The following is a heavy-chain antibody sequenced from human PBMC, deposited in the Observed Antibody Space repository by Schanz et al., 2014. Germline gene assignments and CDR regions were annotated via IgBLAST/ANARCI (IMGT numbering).Heavy chain of an antibody. D-gene: IGHD6-19*01. J-gene: IGHJ4*02. V-gene: IGHV3-33*08. CDR3: ASPPISVAGRLADY. Sequence: QVQLVESGGGLVKPGGSLRLSCAASGITFSGYSMNWVRQAPGKGLEWVAIIWYDGSNKYYADSVKGRFTISRDNAKNSLYLQMNSLTAEDTAVYYCASPPISVAGRLADYWGQGILVAVSS. CDR2: IWYDGSNK. CDR1: GITFSGYS.